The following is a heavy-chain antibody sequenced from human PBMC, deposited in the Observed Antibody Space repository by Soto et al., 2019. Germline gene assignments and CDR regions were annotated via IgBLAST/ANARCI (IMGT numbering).Heavy chain of an antibody. Sequence: QVQLVQSGAEVKKLGASVKVSCKASGYTFTNFGISWVRQAPGQGLEWMGWISTYNGHTTSAQQLQGRLTMTTDTPTSTASMELRSLRSDDAAVYFCARDWGQRWLAYGLDVWGQGTTVTVSS. CDR1: GYTFTNFG. D-gene: IGHD6-19*01. CDR3: ARDWGQRWLAYGLDV. CDR2: ISTYNGHT. J-gene: IGHJ6*02. V-gene: IGHV1-18*01.